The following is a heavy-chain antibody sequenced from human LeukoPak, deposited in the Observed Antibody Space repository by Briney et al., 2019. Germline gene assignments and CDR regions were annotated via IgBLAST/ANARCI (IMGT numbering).Heavy chain of an antibody. CDR1: GFTVSNNY. V-gene: IGHV3-53*01. CDR3: ARKGIAVDAFDI. Sequence: GGSLRLSCVASGFTVSNNYMNWVRQAPGKGLEWVSVIYSGGSTYYADSVKGRFTISRDNSKNTLYLQMNSLRVEDTAVYYCARKGIAVDAFDIWGQGTMVTVSS. CDR2: IYSGGST. D-gene: IGHD6-19*01. J-gene: IGHJ3*02.